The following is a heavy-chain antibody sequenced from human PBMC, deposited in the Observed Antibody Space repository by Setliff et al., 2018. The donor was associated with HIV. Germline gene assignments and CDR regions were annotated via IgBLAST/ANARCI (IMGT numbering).Heavy chain of an antibody. Sequence: ASVKVSCKASGYTFTDYYIHWVRQAPGQGLEWMGWINPNTGVTTYALKFQGRVTITRDTSISTAYMELSRLRSDDTAVYYWARGELGYCSITSCYAGWFDPWGLGTLVTVSS. CDR2: INPNTGVT. CDR1: GYTFTDYY. J-gene: IGHJ5*02. V-gene: IGHV1-2*02. D-gene: IGHD2-2*01. CDR3: ARGELGYCSITSCYAGWFDP.